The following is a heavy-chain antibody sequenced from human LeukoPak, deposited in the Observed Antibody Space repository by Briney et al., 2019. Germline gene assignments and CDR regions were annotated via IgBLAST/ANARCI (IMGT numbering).Heavy chain of an antibody. D-gene: IGHD6-13*01. J-gene: IGHJ4*02. CDR1: RVSISSGNYY. CDR3: ARDQGSIAAAGILY. V-gene: IGHV4-61*02. Sequence: SETLSLTCTVSRVSISSGNYYWSWIRQPAGKGLEWIGRFHTRGSTYYNPSLKSRVTISVDTSKNQFSLKLSSVTAADTAVYYCARDQGSIAAAGILYWGQGTLVTVSS. CDR2: FHTRGST.